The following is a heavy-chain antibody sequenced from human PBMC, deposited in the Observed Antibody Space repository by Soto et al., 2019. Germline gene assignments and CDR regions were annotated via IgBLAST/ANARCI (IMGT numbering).Heavy chain of an antibody. CDR1: GGSINTFY. V-gene: IGHV4-4*07. J-gene: IGHJ4*02. CDR2: IFSSGST. D-gene: IGHD5-18*01. CDR3: AREGSYSAYNFAHGIQLWSFDF. Sequence: ETLSLTCTVSGGSINTFYWSWVRQPAGKGLEWIGRIFSSGSTSFNPSLESRVAMSVDTSKNHFSLNLSSVTAADMAVYYCAREGSYSAYNFAHGIQLWSFDFWGQGAMVTVYS.